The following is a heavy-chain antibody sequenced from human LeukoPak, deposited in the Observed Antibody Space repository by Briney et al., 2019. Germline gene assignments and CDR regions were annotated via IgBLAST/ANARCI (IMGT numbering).Heavy chain of an antibody. CDR3: AREGEAYCGGDCPGWYFDL. Sequence: GGSLRLSCAASGFTVSSNYMSWVRQAPGKGLEWVSVIYSGGSTYYADSVKGRFTISRDNSKNTLYLQMNSLRAEDTAVYYCAREGEAYCGGDCPGWYFDLWGRGTLVNVSS. V-gene: IGHV3-66*01. J-gene: IGHJ2*01. CDR1: GFTVSSNY. D-gene: IGHD2-21*02. CDR2: IYSGGST.